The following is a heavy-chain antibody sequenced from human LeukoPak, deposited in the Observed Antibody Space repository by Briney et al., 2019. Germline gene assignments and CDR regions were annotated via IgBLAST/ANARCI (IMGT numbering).Heavy chain of an antibody. CDR1: GFTFDDYG. Sequence: PGGSLRLSCAASGFTFDDYGMSWVRQPPGKGLEWIGEINHSGSTNYNPSLKSRVTISVDTSKNQFSLKLSSVTAADTAVYYCARHSNFFGELSLDYWGQGTLVTVSS. J-gene: IGHJ4*02. V-gene: IGHV4-34*01. CDR2: INHSGST. CDR3: ARHSNFFGELSLDY. D-gene: IGHD3-10*01.